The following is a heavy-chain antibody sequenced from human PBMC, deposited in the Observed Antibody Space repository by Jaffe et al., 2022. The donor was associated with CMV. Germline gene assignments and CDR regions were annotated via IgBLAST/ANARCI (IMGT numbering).Heavy chain of an antibody. Sequence: EVQLVQSGAEVKKPGESLRISCKGSGYSFTSYWISWVRQMPGKGLEWMGRIDPSDSYTNYSPSFQGHVTISADKSISTAYLQWSSLKASDTAMYYCARLGSPEVNYDSSGYYYDYWGQGTLVTVSS. CDR3: ARLGSPEVNYDSSGYYYDY. CDR2: IDPSDSYT. J-gene: IGHJ4*02. CDR1: GYSFTSYW. V-gene: IGHV5-10-1*03. D-gene: IGHD3-22*01.